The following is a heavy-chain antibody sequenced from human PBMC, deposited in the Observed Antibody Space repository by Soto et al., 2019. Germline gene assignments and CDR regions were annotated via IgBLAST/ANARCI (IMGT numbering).Heavy chain of an antibody. CDR3: ARTCCGGSCPFDY. Sequence: QVQLVESGGGVVQPGRSLRLSCAASGFTFSSYAMHWVRQAPGKGLEWVAVISYDGSNKYYADSVKGRFTISRDNSKNTLYLQMNSLRAEDTAVYYCARTCCGGSCPFDYWGQGTLVTVSS. D-gene: IGHD2-15*01. J-gene: IGHJ4*02. CDR1: GFTFSSYA. CDR2: ISYDGSNK. V-gene: IGHV3-30-3*01.